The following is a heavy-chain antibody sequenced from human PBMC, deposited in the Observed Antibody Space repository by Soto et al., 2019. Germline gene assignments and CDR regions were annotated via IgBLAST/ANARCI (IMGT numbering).Heavy chain of an antibody. CDR2: LNWNDDE. Sequence: QITLRESGPTLVKPTQTLPLSCTLSGFSINTGGVGVGWIRQPPGTAPEWLALLNWNDDEWYSTSLRYRLSGTKDASEIRVVLTMTHLNPTDTGTYYCAKRRAISNKFFFDHWGQGALVTVSS. CDR1: GFSINTGGVG. CDR3: AKRRAISNKFFFDH. D-gene: IGHD4-4*01. V-gene: IGHV2-5*01. J-gene: IGHJ4*02.